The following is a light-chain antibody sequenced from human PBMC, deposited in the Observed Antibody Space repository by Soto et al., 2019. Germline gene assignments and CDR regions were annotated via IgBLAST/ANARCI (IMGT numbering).Light chain of an antibody. CDR1: QSVSSN. J-gene: IGKJ5*01. CDR3: QQRSNWPPIP. CDR2: GAS. Sequence: SNSAVTLSVSQGERATLPCRSSQSVSSNLAWYQQKPGQAPRLLIYGASTRATGIPARFSGSGSGTEFTLTISSLQSEDFAVYYCQQRSNWPPIPFGQGTRLEI. V-gene: IGKV3-15*01.